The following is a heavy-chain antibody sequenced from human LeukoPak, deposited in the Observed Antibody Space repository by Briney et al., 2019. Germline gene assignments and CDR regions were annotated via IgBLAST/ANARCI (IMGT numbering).Heavy chain of an antibody. J-gene: IGHJ4*02. V-gene: IGHV3-21*01. D-gene: IGHD4-23*01. Sequence: PGGSLRPSCAASGFTFSTYSMNWVRQAPGKGLEWVSSISSSSSYIYYADSVKGRFTISRDNAKNSLYLQMNSLRAEDTAVYYCARDPVTHPEGWGQGTLVTVSS. CDR1: GFTFSTYS. CDR2: ISSSSSYI. CDR3: ARDPVTHPEG.